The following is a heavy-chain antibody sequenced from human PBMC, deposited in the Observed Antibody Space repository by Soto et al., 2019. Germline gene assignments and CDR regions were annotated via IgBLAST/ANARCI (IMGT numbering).Heavy chain of an antibody. CDR1: GFTVSNNY. CDR3: AARGGGGGY. J-gene: IGHJ4*02. V-gene: IGHV3-53*01. CDR2: IYSGGYT. D-gene: IGHD3-16*01. Sequence: EVQLVESGGGLIQPGGSLRLSCAVSGFTVSNNYMSWVRQAPGKGLEGVSVIYSGGYTAYGDSVKGRFTISRDNSKNTLYLQMKCRGAHDPAVYCGAARGGGGGYWGQGTLVTVSS.